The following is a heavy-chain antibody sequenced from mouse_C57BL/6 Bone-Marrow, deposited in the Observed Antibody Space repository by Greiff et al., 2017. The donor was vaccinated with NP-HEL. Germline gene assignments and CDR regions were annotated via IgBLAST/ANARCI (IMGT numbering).Heavy chain of an antibody. V-gene: IGHV5-6*01. CDR2: ISSGGSYT. CDR3: ARRGDY. CDR1: GFTFSSYS. J-gene: IGHJ4*01. Sequence: EVQREESGGDLVKPGGSLKLSCAASGFTFSSYSMSWVRQTPDKRLEWVATISSGGSYTYYPDSVKGRVTISRDNAKNTRYLQMSSLKSEDTAMYYCARRGDYWGQGTSVTVSS.